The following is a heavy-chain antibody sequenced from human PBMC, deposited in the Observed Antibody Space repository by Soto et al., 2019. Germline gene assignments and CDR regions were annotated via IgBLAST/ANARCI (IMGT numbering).Heavy chain of an antibody. CDR2: ISSSSSYI. CDR1: GFTFSSYS. D-gene: IGHD2-21*02. CDR3: ARVPEDCGRDCPPEY. Sequence: GGSLRLSCAASGFTFSSYSMNWVRQAPGKGLEWVSSISSSSSYIYYADSVKGRFTISRDNAKNSLYLQMNSLRAEDTAVYYCARVPEDCGRDCPPEYRDQGTLVTVSS. J-gene: IGHJ4*02. V-gene: IGHV3-21*01.